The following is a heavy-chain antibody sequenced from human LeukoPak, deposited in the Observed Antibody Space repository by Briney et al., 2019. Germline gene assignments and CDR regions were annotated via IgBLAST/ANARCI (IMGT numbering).Heavy chain of an antibody. D-gene: IGHD2-15*01. Sequence: PGGSLRLSCAASGFSFSSYAMSWVRQAPGKGLEWVSAISGSGVSTYYAGSVKGRFTISRDNSKNTLYLQMNSLRAEDTAVYYCAKGIVVVVAATIAGLDYWGQGTLVTVSS. J-gene: IGHJ4*02. V-gene: IGHV3-23*01. CDR3: AKGIVVVVAATIAGLDY. CDR1: GFSFSSYA. CDR2: ISGSGVST.